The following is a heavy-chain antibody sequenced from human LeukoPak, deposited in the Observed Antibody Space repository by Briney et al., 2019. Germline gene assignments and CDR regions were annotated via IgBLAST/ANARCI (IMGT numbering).Heavy chain of an antibody. Sequence: GGSLRLSCAASGFTFRSYSMNWVRQAPGKGLEWVSSISSSSSYINYADSVKGRFTISRDNAKNSLYLQMNSLSAEDTAVYYCARDWNPYDFWSGFAREMDVWGQGTTVTVSS. CDR1: GFTFRSYS. V-gene: IGHV3-21*01. D-gene: IGHD3-3*01. J-gene: IGHJ6*02. CDR3: ARDWNPYDFWSGFAREMDV. CDR2: ISSSSSYI.